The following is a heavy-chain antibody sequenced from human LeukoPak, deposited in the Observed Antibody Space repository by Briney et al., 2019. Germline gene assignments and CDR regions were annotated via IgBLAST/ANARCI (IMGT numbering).Heavy chain of an antibody. CDR1: GLTFSGYA. J-gene: IGHJ4*02. V-gene: IGHV3-23*01. Sequence: GGSLRLSCAASGLTFSGYAMSWVRQAPGKGLEWVSAISDSGTGTYYADSVMGRFTISRDNSKNTLYLQTNSLRAEDTAVYYCARDATPGWLQSPYWGQGTLVTVSS. D-gene: IGHD5-24*01. CDR2: ISDSGTGT. CDR3: ARDATPGWLQSPY.